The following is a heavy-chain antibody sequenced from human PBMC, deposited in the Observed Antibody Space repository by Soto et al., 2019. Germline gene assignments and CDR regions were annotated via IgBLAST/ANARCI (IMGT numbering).Heavy chain of an antibody. CDR3: ARLTTVVTPVDY. CDR2: IYYSGST. CDR1: GDSISRYY. D-gene: IGHD4-17*01. Sequence: SETLSLTCTVSGDSISRYYWSWIRQPPGKGPEWIGYIYYSGSTNYNPSLKSRVTISGDTSKNQFSLKLSSVTAADTAVYYCARLTTVVTPVDYWGQGTPDTGSA. J-gene: IGHJ4*02. V-gene: IGHV4-59*01.